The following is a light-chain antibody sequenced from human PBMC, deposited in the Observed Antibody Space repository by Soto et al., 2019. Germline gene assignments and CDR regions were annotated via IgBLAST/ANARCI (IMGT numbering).Light chain of an antibody. J-gene: IGLJ3*02. Sequence: QSVLTQPPSVSGAPGQRVTISCTGSSSIIGAGYDVHWYQQLPGTAPKLLIYGNSNRPSGVPDRFSGSKSGTSASLAITGLQSEDDADYYFQSYDSSLSGWVFGGGTKLTVL. CDR2: GNS. V-gene: IGLV1-40*01. CDR3: QSYDSSLSGWV. CDR1: SSIIGAGYD.